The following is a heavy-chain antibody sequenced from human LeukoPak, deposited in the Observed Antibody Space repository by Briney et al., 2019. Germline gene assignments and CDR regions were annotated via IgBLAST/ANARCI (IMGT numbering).Heavy chain of an antibody. V-gene: IGHV1-69*13. D-gene: IGHD3-22*01. J-gene: IGHJ4*02. CDR3: ARDTYYYDSSGPSLLDY. Sequence: ASVKVSCKASGGTFSSYAISWVRQAPGQGLEWMGGIIPISGTANYAQKFQGRVTITADESTSTAYMELSSLRSEDTAVYYCARDTYYYDSSGPSLLDYWGQGTLVTVSS. CDR2: IIPISGTA. CDR1: GGTFSSYA.